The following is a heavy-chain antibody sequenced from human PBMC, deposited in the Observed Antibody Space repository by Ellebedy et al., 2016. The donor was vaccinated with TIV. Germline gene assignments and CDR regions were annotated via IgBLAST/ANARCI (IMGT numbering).Heavy chain of an antibody. CDR1: GGSIRNYY. Sequence: MPSETLSLTCTVSGGSIRNYYWTWIRQPPGKGLEWIGHMYYSGKSNYNPSLQSRVTMSIDTSKNEFSLKMSSVTAADTAVYYCAASESADSDYWGPGTLVTVS. J-gene: IGHJ4*02. CDR3: AASESADSDY. V-gene: IGHV4-59*01. D-gene: IGHD2-2*01. CDR2: MYYSGKS.